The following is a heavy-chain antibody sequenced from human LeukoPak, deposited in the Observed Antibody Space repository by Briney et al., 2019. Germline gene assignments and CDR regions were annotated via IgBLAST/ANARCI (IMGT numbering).Heavy chain of an antibody. J-gene: IGHJ4*02. CDR1: GFTFSSYA. V-gene: IGHV3-23*01. CDR3: ARAGDPGPTPYYFDY. CDR2: ISGSGGSS. Sequence: PGGSLRLSCAASGFTFSSYAMSWFRQAPGKGLEWVSAISGSGGSSYYADSVKGRFTISRDNSKNTLYLQMNSLRAEDTAVYYCARAGDPGPTPYYFDYWGQGTLVTVSS.